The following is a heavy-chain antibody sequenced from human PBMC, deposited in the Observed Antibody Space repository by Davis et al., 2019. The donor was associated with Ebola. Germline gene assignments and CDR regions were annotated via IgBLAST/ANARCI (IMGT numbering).Heavy chain of an antibody. CDR1: GYTFTSYA. Sequence: ASVKVSCKASGYTFTSYAMHWVRQAPGQRLEWMGWINAGNGNTKYSQKFQGRVTITRDTSASTAYMELSSLRSEDTAVYYCASSRSCSGGSCYYGMDVWGQGTTVTVSS. CDR3: ASSRSCSGGSCYYGMDV. J-gene: IGHJ6*02. D-gene: IGHD2-15*01. CDR2: INAGNGNT. V-gene: IGHV1-3*01.